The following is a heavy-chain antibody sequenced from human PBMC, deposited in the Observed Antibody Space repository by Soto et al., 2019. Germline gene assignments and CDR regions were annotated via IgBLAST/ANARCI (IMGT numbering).Heavy chain of an antibody. CDR1: GGSISSGGYY. V-gene: IGHV4-31*03. CDR3: ARDTAPGGYYYYGMDV. D-gene: IGHD3-16*01. Sequence: SETLSLTCTVSGGSISSGGYYWSWIRQHPGKGLEWIGYIYYSGSTYYNPSLKSRVTISVDTSKNQFSLKLSSVTAADTAVYYCARDTAPGGYYYYGMDVWGQGTTVTVSS. CDR2: IYYSGST. J-gene: IGHJ6*02.